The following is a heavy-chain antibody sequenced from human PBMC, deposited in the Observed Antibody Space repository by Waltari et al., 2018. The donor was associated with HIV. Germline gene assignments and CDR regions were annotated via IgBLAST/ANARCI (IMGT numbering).Heavy chain of an antibody. Sequence: QVQLVQSGAEVKKPGASGTVSCKASGYTFTGHYMHWVRQAPGQGLEWMGWINPNSGGTNYAQKFQGRVTMTRDTSITTAYMEVSRLRSDDTAVYYCARVPYYYDTSAYPDYWGQGTLVTVSS. D-gene: IGHD3-22*01. J-gene: IGHJ4*02. CDR1: GYTFTGHY. CDR2: INPNSGGT. CDR3: ARVPYYYDTSAYPDY. V-gene: IGHV1-2*02.